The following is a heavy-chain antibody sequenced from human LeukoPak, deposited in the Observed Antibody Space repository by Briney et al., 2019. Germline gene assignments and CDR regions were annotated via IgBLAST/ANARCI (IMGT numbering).Heavy chain of an antibody. CDR2: INHSGST. Sequence: NPSETLSLTCTVSGGSISSGASDWGWIRQHPKRGLEWVGYINHSGSTYYNPSLGSRVTMSVDTSKNQFSLKLSSVTAADTAVYYCARPVDTAMAPDYWGQGTLVTVSS. J-gene: IGHJ4*02. CDR3: ARPVDTAMAPDY. CDR1: GGSISSGASD. D-gene: IGHD5-18*01. V-gene: IGHV4-31*03.